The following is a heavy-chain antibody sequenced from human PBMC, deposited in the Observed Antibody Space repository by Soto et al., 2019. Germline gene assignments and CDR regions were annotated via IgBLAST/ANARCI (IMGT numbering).Heavy chain of an antibody. CDR1: GFTFSSYA. CDR2: ISGSGGST. D-gene: IGHD3-16*01. Sequence: GGSLRLSCAASGFTFSSYAMSWVRQAPGKGLEWVSAISGSGGSTYYADSVKGRFTIARDNSKNTLYLQMNSLRAEDAAVYCCAKDGGGDSHFDYWGQGTLVTVSS. CDR3: AKDGGGDSHFDY. V-gene: IGHV3-23*01. J-gene: IGHJ4*02.